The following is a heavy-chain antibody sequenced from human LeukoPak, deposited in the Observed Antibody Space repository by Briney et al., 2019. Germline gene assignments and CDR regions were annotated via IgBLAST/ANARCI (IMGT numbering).Heavy chain of an antibody. J-gene: IGHJ4*02. CDR1: GGTFSSYA. CDR2: IIPIFGTA. Sequence: ASVKVSCKASGGTFSSYAISWVRQAPGQGLEWMGGIIPIFGTANYAQKFQGRVTITADESTSTAYMELSSLRSEDTAVYYCARDSSSWCRDFDYWGQGTLVTVSS. V-gene: IGHV1-69*13. CDR3: ARDSSSWCRDFDY. D-gene: IGHD6-13*01.